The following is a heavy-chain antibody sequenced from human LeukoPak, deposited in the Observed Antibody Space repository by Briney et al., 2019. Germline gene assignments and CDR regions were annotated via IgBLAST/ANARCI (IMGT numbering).Heavy chain of an antibody. V-gene: IGHV3-21*01. Sequence: GGSLRLSCAASGFTFSSYSMNWVRQAPGKGLEWVSSISSSSSYIYYAGSVKGRFTISRDNAKNSLYLQMNSLRAEDTAVYYCARVVDSHYYYYMDVWGKGTTVTVSS. CDR1: GFTFSSYS. CDR3: ARVVDSHYYYYMDV. D-gene: IGHD1-26*01. J-gene: IGHJ6*03. CDR2: ISSSSSYI.